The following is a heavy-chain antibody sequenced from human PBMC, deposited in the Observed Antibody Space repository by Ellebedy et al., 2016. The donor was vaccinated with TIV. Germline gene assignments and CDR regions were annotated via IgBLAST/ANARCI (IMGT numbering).Heavy chain of an antibody. D-gene: IGHD1-26*01. CDR1: GFTFSDYW. Sequence: GESLKISCAASGFTFSDYWMIWVRQAPGKGLEWVANINQDGSEQAYVDSVKGRFAISRDNAKNSLYLEMNSLRAEDTAIYYCARGGLVGASDYWGQGTLVIVSS. V-gene: IGHV3-7*03. CDR2: INQDGSEQ. CDR3: ARGGLVGASDY. J-gene: IGHJ4*02.